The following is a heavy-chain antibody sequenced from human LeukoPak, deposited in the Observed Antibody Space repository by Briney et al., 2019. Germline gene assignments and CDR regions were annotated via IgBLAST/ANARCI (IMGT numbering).Heavy chain of an antibody. CDR2: VTGSGGST. CDR1: GFTFSSYA. D-gene: IGHD6-19*01. CDR3: AVIAVAGRYSNY. V-gene: IGHV3-23*01. J-gene: IGHJ4*02. Sequence: GGSLRLSCAASGFTFSSYAMSWVRQAPGKGLEWVSVVTGSGGSTYYADSVKGRFTIFRDNSKNTLRLQMNSLRAEDTAVYYCAVIAVAGRYSNYWGQGTLVTVSS.